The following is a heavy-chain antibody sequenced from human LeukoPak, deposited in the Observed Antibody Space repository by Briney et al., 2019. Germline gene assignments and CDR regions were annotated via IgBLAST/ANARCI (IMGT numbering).Heavy chain of an antibody. D-gene: IGHD2-15*01. V-gene: IGHV4-30-2*01. CDR2: IYHSGST. Sequence: SETLSLTCAVSGGSTSSGGYSWSWIRQPPGKGLEWIGYIYHSGSTYYNPSLKSRVTISVDRSKNQFSLKLSSVTAADTAVYYCARGRVVAATNWFDPWGRGTLVTVSS. CDR1: GGSTSSGGYS. CDR3: ARGRVVAATNWFDP. J-gene: IGHJ5*02.